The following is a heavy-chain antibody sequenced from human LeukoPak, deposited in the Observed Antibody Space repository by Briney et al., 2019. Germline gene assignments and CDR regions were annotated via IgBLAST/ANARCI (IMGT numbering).Heavy chain of an antibody. CDR1: GFTFSSYS. J-gene: IGHJ4*02. Sequence: GGSLRLSCAASGFTFSSYSMNWVRQAPGKGLEWVSSISSSSSYIYYADSVKGRFTISRDNAKNSLYLQMNSLRAEDTAVYYCASSHYYDSSGYYPTVDYWGQGTLVTVSS. CDR3: ASSHYYDSSGYYPTVDY. CDR2: ISSSSSYI. D-gene: IGHD3-22*01. V-gene: IGHV3-21*01.